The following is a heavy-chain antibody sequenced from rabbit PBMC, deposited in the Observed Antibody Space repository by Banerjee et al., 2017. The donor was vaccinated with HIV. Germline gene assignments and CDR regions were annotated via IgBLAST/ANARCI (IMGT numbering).Heavy chain of an antibody. CDR2: IYTGDGNT. Sequence: QSLEESGGDLVKPGASLTLTCKTSGFTLINYWICWVRQAPGKGLEWIACIYTGDGNTHYASWAKGRFTISKTSSTVDLKMTSLTAADTATYFCARDLAGVIGWNFNFWGPGTLVTVS. CDR3: ARDLAGVIGWNFNF. CDR1: GFTLINYW. V-gene: IGHV1S40*01. J-gene: IGHJ6*01. D-gene: IGHD4-1*01.